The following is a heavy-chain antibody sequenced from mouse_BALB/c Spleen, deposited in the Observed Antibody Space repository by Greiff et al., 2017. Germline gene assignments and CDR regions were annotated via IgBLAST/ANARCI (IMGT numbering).Heavy chain of an antibody. J-gene: IGHJ4*01. CDR3: ARAGYYYAMDY. V-gene: IGHV5-12-1*01. CDR1: GFAFSSYD. Sequence: DVMLVESGGGLVKPGGSLKLSCAASGFAFSSYDMSWVRQTPEKRLEWVAYISSGGGSTYYPDTVKGRFTISRDNAKNTLYLQMSSLKSEDTAMYYCARAGYYYAMDYWGQGTSVTVSS. D-gene: IGHD2-2*01. CDR2: ISSGGGST.